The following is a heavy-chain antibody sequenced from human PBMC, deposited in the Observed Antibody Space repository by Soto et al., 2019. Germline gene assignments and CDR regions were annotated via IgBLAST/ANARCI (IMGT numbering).Heavy chain of an antibody. Sequence: QVQLVESGGGLVKPGGSLRLSCAASEFTFSDDYMSWIRQAPGKGLEWISYISGSGDIIYYADSVKGRFTISRDNAKNSLYLQMNSLRAEDTAVYYCARDGDYYATSGYFLRDAFDIWGQGTTVTVSS. V-gene: IGHV3-11*01. CDR1: EFTFSDDY. CDR2: ISGSGDII. D-gene: IGHD3-22*01. CDR3: ARDGDYYATSGYFLRDAFDI. J-gene: IGHJ3*02.